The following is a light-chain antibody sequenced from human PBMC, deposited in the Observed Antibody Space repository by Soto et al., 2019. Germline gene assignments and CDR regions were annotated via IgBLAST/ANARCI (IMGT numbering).Light chain of an antibody. CDR2: DAS. CDR3: QNYKYWPYT. J-gene: IGKJ2*01. V-gene: IGKV3-11*01. CDR1: QSLSRF. Sequence: EIVLTQSPATLSLSPGERATLSCRASQSLSRFLAWFQHKPGQAPRLLIYDASKRAPGTPARFTGSGSGTDFTLTISSLESEDFAVYYCQNYKYWPYTFGQGTKLEIK.